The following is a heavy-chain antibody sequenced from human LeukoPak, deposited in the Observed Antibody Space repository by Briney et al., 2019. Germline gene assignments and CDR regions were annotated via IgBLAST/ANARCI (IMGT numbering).Heavy chain of an antibody. J-gene: IGHJ2*01. D-gene: IGHD5-24*01. V-gene: IGHV3-72*01. CDR2: TRNKVNMYTT. Sequence: QPGGSLRLSCAASGLIFSDHYMDWVRQAPGKGLEWVGRTRNKVNMYTTEYAASVKGRFTISRDDSKNSLHLQMNSLKNKDTAVDYCARDRDGYNNNWYFDLWGRGTLVTVSS. CDR3: ARDRDGYNNNWYFDL. CDR1: GLIFSDHY.